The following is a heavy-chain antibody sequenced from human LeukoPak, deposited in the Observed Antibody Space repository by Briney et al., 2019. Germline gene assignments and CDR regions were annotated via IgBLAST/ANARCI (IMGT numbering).Heavy chain of an antibody. Sequence: ASVKVSCKASGYTFTSYDINWVRQATGQGLEWMGWMNPNSGNTGYAQKFQGRVTITRDTSASTAYMELSSLRSEDTAVYYCARDFYHYGSGGYGLADAFDIWGQGTMVTVSS. D-gene: IGHD3-10*01. CDR2: MNPNSGNT. V-gene: IGHV1-8*03. CDR3: ARDFYHYGSGGYGLADAFDI. J-gene: IGHJ3*02. CDR1: GYTFTSYD.